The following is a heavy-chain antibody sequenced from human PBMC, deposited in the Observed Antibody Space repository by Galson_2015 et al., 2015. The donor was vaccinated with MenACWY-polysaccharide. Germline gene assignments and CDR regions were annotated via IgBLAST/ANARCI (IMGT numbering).Heavy chain of an antibody. J-gene: IGHJ4*02. D-gene: IGHD1-20*01. CDR3: ARGPNWNFDY. CDR1: GFTFGSYS. V-gene: IGHV3-48*02. Sequence: SLRLSCAASGFTFGSYSMNWIRQAPGKGLEWVSYISGSSSPIYYADSVKGRFTISRDNAKNSLYLQMNSLRDEDTAVYYCARGPNWNFDYWGRGTLVTVSS. CDR2: ISGSSSPI.